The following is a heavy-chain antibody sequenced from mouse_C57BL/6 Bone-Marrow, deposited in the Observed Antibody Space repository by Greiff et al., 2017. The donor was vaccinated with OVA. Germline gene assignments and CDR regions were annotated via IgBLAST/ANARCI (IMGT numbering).Heavy chain of an antibody. Sequence: EVKLMESGAGLVKPGGSLKLSCAASGFTFSSYAMSWVRQTPEKRLEWVAYISSGGDYIYYADTVKGRFTISRDNARNTLYLQMSSLKSEDTAMYYCTRDGPFYYYGSSPAWFAYWGQGTLVTVS. V-gene: IGHV5-9-1*02. CDR2: ISSGGDYI. J-gene: IGHJ3*01. D-gene: IGHD1-1*01. CDR3: TRDGPFYYYGSSPAWFAY. CDR1: GFTFSSYA.